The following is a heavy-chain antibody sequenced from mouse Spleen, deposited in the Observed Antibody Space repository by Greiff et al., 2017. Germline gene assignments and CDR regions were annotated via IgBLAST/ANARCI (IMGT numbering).Heavy chain of an antibody. Sequence: VQLQQSGAELVKPGASVKLSCKASGYTFTSYWMRWVKQRTGQGLEWIGEINPSNGRSNYNEKFENKATLTVDKSSSTAYMQLSSLTSEDSAVYYCAKYGYYERDYWGQGTTLTVSS. CDR3: AKYGYYERDY. CDR1: GYTFTSYW. CDR2: INPSNGRS. J-gene: IGHJ2*01. D-gene: IGHD2-3*01. V-gene: IGHV1S81*02.